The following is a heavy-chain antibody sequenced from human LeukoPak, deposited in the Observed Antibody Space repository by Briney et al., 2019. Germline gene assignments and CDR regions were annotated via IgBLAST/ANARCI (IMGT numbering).Heavy chain of an antibody. CDR1: GFTFSSYD. D-gene: IGHD6-13*01. J-gene: IGHJ4*02. V-gene: IGHV3-13*01. CDR3: ARSRRPSSSWYMNY. Sequence: GGSLRLSCAASGFTFSSYDMHWVRQATGKGLERVSAIGTAGDTYYPGSVKGRFTISRENAKNSLYLQMDSLRAGDTAVYYCARSRRPSSSWYMNYWGQGTLVTVSS. CDR2: IGTAGDT.